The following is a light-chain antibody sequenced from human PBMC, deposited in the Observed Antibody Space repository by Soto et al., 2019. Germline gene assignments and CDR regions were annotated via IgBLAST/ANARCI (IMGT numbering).Light chain of an antibody. CDR2: DAS. Sequence: DIQMTQSPSTLSASVGYRFTITCRASQSISPWLAWYQQKPGKAPKLLIFDASNLQSGVPSRFSGSGSETDFTLTISSLQPEDFATYYCQQVNNYPLTFGGGTTVDIK. V-gene: IGKV1-5*01. CDR3: QQVNNYPLT. CDR1: QSISPW. J-gene: IGKJ4*01.